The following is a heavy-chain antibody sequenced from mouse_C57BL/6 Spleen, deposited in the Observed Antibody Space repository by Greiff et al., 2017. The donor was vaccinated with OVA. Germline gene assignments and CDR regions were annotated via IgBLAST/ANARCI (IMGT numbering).Heavy chain of an antibody. CDR3: ARRDYGRDFDY. V-gene: IGHV5-17*01. Sequence: EVKVVESGGGLVKPGGSLKLSCAASGFTFSDYGMHWVRQAPEKGLEWVAYISSGSSTIYSADTVKGRFTISRDNAKNTLFLQMTSLRSEDTAMYYCARRDYGRDFDYWGQGTTLTVSS. CDR1: GFTFSDYG. CDR2: ISSGSSTI. D-gene: IGHD1-1*01. J-gene: IGHJ2*01.